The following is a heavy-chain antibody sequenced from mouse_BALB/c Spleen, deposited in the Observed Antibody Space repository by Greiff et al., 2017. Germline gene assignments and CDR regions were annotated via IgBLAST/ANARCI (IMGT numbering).Heavy chain of an antibody. CDR2: IYPGDGDT. J-gene: IGHJ2*01. Sequence: QVHVKQSGAELVRPGSSVKISCKASGYAFSSYWMHWVKQRPGQGLEWIGQIYPGDGDTNYNGKFKGKATLTADKSSSTAYMQLSSLTSEDSAVYFCARSIFDYWGQGTTLTVSS. CDR1: GYAFSSYW. D-gene: IGHD2-3*01. V-gene: IGHV1-80*01. CDR3: ARSIFDY.